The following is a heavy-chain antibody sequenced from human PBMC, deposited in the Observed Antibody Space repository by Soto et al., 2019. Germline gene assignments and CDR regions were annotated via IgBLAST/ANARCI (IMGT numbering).Heavy chain of an antibody. D-gene: IGHD2-15*01. CDR1: GITFNRNG. V-gene: IGHV3-33*01. CDR2: IWDDGSKT. J-gene: IGHJ6*02. CDR3: ARDRSAVAYFYYGMDV. Sequence: QEQLVESGGGVVQPGRSLRLSCAASGITFNRNGMHGVRQAPGKGLEWVAVIWDDGSKTGYSDSVKGRFTISRDNAKNTLYLQMNRVRAEDTAIYYCARDRSAVAYFYYGMDVWGQGTTVTVSS.